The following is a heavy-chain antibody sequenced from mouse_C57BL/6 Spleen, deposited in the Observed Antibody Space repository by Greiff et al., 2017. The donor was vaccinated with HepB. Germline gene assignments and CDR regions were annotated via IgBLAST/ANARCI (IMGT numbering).Heavy chain of an antibody. CDR2: SRNKANDYTT. D-gene: IGHD2-3*01. CDR3: ARADGYYWYFDV. CDR1: GFTFSDFY. Sequence: EVKLVESGGGLVQSGRSLRLSCATSGFTFSDFYVEWVRQAPGKGLEWIAASRNKANDYTTEYSASVKGRFIVSRDTSQSILYLQMNALRAEDTAIYYCARADGYYWYFDVWGTGTTVTVSS. V-gene: IGHV7-1*01. J-gene: IGHJ1*03.